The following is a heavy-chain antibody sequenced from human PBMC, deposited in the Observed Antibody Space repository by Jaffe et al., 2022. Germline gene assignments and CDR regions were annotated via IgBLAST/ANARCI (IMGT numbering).Heavy chain of an antibody. D-gene: IGHD3-10*01. CDR3: AKSPPSGSYYNVLDY. J-gene: IGHJ4*02. CDR2: ISWDGGST. Sequence: EVQLVESGGVVVQPGGSLRLSCAASGFTFDDYAMHWVRQAPGKGLEWVSLISWDGGSTYYADSVKGRFTISRDNSKNSLYLQMNSLRAEDTALYYCAKSPPSGSYYNVLDYWGQGTLVTVSS. V-gene: IGHV3-43D*04. CDR1: GFTFDDYA.